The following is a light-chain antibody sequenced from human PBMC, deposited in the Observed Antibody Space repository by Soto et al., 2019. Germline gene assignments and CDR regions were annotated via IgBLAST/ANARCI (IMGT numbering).Light chain of an antibody. Sequence: DIQMTQSPSSLSASVGDRVTITCRASQSISNYLNWYQQKPGKAPKLLIYAASTLRSGVPSRFSGSESGTDFTLTISSLQPEDFATYYCQQGYSTPRTFGQGTKVDIK. CDR1: QSISNY. J-gene: IGKJ1*01. CDR2: AAS. V-gene: IGKV1-39*01. CDR3: QQGYSTPRT.